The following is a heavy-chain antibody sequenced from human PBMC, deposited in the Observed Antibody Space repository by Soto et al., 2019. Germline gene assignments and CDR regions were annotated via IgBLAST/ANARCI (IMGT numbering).Heavy chain of an antibody. CDR2: ISSNGVST. V-gene: IGHV3-64D*06. J-gene: IGHJ4*02. D-gene: IGHD6-6*01. CDR3: VKRRRIAAIGPFVY. Sequence: GGALRLSCSASGFTFSSYSIHWVRQAPWKGLEYVSDISSNGVSTYYADSVKGRFTISRDNSKNTLYLQMRSLRAEEKAVYYCVKRRRIAAIGPFVYWGQRTLVPVSP. CDR1: GFTFSSYS.